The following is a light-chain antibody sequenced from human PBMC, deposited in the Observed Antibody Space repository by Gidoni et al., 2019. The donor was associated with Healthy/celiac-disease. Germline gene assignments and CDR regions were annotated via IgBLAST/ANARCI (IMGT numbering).Light chain of an antibody. CDR1: SSNIGNNY. J-gene: IGLJ2*01. CDR3: GTWDSSLSVV. CDR2: DNN. V-gene: IGLV1-51*01. Sequence: QSVSTQPPSVSAAPGQKVTISCSGSSSNIGNNYVSWYQQLPGTAPKLLIYDNNKRPSGIPDRFSGSKSGTSATLGITGLQTGDEADYYCGTWDSSLSVVFGGGTKLTGL.